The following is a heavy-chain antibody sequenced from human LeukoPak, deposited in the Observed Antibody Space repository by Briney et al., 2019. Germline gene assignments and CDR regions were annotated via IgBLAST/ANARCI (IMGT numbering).Heavy chain of an antibody. J-gene: IGHJ4*02. CDR1: GFIFDDYA. CDR3: AKSGSYSMPYYFDY. V-gene: IGHV3-9*01. CDR2: ISWDSDSI. D-gene: IGHD1-26*01. Sequence: GGSLRLSCAASGFIFDDYAMHWVRQAPGKGLEWVSGISWDSDSIDYADSVKGRFTISRDNAKNSLYLQMNSLRADDTALYYCAKSGSYSMPYYFDYWGQGTLVTVSS.